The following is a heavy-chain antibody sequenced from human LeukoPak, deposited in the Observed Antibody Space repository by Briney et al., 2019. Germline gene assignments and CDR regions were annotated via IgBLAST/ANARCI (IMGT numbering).Heavy chain of an antibody. V-gene: IGHV1-18*01. J-gene: IGHJ4*02. D-gene: IGHD1-1*01. CDR1: GGTFSSYA. Sequence: ASVKVSCKASGGTFSSYAISWVRQAPGQGLEWMGWISAYNGNTNYAQKLQGRVTMTTDTSTSTAYMELRSLRSDDTAVYYCARAPPAYQLPIDYWGQGTRVTVSS. CDR3: ARAPPAYQLPIDY. CDR2: ISAYNGNT.